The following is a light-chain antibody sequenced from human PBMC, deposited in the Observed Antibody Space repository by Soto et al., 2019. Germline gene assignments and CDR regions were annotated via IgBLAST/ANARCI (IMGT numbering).Light chain of an antibody. CDR1: QDINNY. Sequence: IQMTQSPSSLSASVGDRVTITCQASQDINNYVNWYRQTPGKAPELLIHDASNLGSGVPSRFSGSGSGTEFSLTISSLQPDDFATDYCQQYNSYSFGQGTKV. CDR2: DAS. V-gene: IGKV1-33*01. CDR3: QQYNSYS. J-gene: IGKJ1*01.